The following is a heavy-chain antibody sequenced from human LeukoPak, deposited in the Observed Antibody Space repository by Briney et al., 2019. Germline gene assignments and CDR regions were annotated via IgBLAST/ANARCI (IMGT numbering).Heavy chain of an antibody. V-gene: IGHV4-39*07. CDR2: VYFSGST. CDR1: GGSIDTSSYY. CDR3: ARAFLPDIVVVVAATTYCFDY. J-gene: IGHJ4*02. D-gene: IGHD2-15*01. Sequence: PSETLSLTCNVSGGSIDTSSYYWGWIRQPPGKNLEWIGSVYFSGSTYYNPSLKSRVTISVDTSKNQFSLKLSSVTAADTAVYYCARAFLPDIVVVVAATTYCFDYWGQGTLVTVSS.